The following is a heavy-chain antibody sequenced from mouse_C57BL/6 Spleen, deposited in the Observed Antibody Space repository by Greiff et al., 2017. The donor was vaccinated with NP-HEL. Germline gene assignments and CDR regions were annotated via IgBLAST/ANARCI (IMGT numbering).Heavy chain of an antibody. D-gene: IGHD2-1*01. CDR1: GYTFTEYT. V-gene: IGHV1-62-2*01. Sequence: QVQLQQSGAELVKPGASVTLSCKASGYTFTEYTIHWVKQRSGQGLEWIGWFYPGSGSIKYNEKFKDQATLTADKSSSTVYMELSRLTSEDTPVYFGARHEYRVYYGNSPHFDYWGQGTTLTVSS. J-gene: IGHJ2*01. CDR3: ARHEYRVYYGNSPHFDY. CDR2: FYPGSGSI.